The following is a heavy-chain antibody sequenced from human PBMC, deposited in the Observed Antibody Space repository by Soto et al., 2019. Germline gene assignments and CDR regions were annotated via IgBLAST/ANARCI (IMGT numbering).Heavy chain of an antibody. D-gene: IGHD6-13*01. CDR1: GGSISSSSYY. J-gene: IGHJ5*02. CDR3: ARRIAAAGNFDP. CDR2: FYYSGST. V-gene: IGHV4-39*01. Sequence: PSETLSLTCTVSGGSISSSSYYWGWIRQSPGKGLEWIGSFYYSGSTYYNPSLKSRVTISVDTSKNQFSLRLSSVTAADTAVYYCARRIAAAGNFDPWGQGTLV.